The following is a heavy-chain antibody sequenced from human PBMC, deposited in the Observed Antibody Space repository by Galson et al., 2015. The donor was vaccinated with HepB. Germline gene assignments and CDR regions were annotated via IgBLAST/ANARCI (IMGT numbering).Heavy chain of an antibody. V-gene: IGHV2-70*01. CDR1: GFSLSTSGVG. CDR2: VDWDDDK. Sequence: PALVKPTQTLTLTCTFSGFSLSTSGVGVGWIRQPPGKALEWLALVDWDDDKYYSTSLKTRLTISKDTSKNQVVLTMTNMDPVDTATYYCARSRPVPAPRKYYDYPGAFDIWGQGTMVTVSS. D-gene: IGHD3-3*01. CDR3: ARSRPVPAPRKYYDYPGAFDI. J-gene: IGHJ3*02.